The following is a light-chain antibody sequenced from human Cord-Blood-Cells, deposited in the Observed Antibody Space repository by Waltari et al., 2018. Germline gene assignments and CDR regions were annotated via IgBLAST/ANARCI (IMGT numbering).Light chain of an antibody. J-gene: IGKJ4*01. CDR3: QQYDNLPPSLT. CDR1: QEISNY. Sequence: DIQMTQSPSSLSAYVGDRVTITCQASQEISNYLNWYQQKPGKAPKLLIYDASNLETGVPSRFSGSGSGTDFTFTISSLQPEDNATYYCQQYDNLPPSLTFGGGTKVEIK. V-gene: IGKV1-33*01. CDR2: DAS.